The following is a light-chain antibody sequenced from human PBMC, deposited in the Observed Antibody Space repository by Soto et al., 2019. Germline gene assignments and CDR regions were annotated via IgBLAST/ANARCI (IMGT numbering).Light chain of an antibody. CDR1: QDISNY. CDR2: DAS. V-gene: IGKV1-33*01. J-gene: IGKJ4*01. CDR3: QQYAHLPLT. Sequence: DIQMTQSPSSLSASVGDRVTITCQASQDISNYLNRYQQKPGKAPKLLSYDASNMETGVPSRFSGSGSGTDFTLPISSLQPEDISTYYCQQYAHLPLTCGGGTKVEIK.